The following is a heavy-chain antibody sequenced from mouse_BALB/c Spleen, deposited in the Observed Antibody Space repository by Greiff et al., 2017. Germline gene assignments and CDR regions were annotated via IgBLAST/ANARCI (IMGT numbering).Heavy chain of an antibody. J-gene: IGHJ3*01. Sequence: VQLQQSGAELARPGASVKLSCKASGYTFTSYWMQWVKQRPGQGLEWIGAIYPGDGDTRYTQKFKGKATLTADKSSSTAYMQLSSLASEDSAVYYCARPAYYGNYGFAYWGQGTLVTVSA. V-gene: IGHV1-87*01. CDR1: GYTFTSYW. D-gene: IGHD2-10*01. CDR2: IYPGDGDT. CDR3: ARPAYYGNYGFAY.